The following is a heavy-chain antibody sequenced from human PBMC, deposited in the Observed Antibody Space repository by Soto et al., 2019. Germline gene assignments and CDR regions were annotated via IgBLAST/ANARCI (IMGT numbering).Heavy chain of an antibody. CDR3: AKDRREGYCSGGSCYWLDP. D-gene: IGHD2-15*01. CDR2: ISGSGGST. Sequence: GGSLRLSCAASGFTFSSYAMSWVRQAPGKGLEWVSAISGSGGSTYYADSVKGRFTISRDNSKNTLYLQMNSLRAEDTAVYYCAKDRREGYCSGGSCYWLDPWGQGTLVTVSS. CDR1: GFTFSSYA. V-gene: IGHV3-23*01. J-gene: IGHJ5*02.